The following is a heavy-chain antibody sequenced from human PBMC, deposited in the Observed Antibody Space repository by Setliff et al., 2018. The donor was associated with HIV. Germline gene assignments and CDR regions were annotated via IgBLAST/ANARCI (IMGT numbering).Heavy chain of an antibody. Sequence: PSETLSLTCSVSGASISSSSNSWGWIRQPPGKGLEWIGSLYSSGRTYYNPSLKSRASISLDTSENQFSLKLYSVTAADTAVYYCVGGFWSGPLFDPWGRGTLVTVSS. J-gene: IGHJ5*01. V-gene: IGHV4-39*01. CDR3: VGGFWSGPLFDP. D-gene: IGHD3-3*01. CDR2: LYSSGRT. CDR1: GASISSSSNS.